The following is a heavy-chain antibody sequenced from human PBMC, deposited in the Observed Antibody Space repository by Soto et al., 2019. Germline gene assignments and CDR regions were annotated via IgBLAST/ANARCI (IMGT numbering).Heavy chain of an antibody. CDR1: GYSFTRHY. CDR2: VYPDGGTR. V-gene: IGHV1-46*04. Sequence: QVQLVQSGAEVTKPGASVTVSCKAYGYSFTRHYIHWGRQAPGQGLEWMGIVYPDGGTRTYARELRGRVTMTWDTSPRTVYMERSSLKSADTAIYSCAREGWSVDGCWVTRWNFARWGRGTLVAASS. J-gene: IGHJ2*01. D-gene: IGHD3-3*01. CDR3: AREGWSVDGCWVTRWNFAR.